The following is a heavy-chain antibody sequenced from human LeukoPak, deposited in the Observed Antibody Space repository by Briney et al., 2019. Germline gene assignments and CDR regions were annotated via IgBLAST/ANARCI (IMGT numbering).Heavy chain of an antibody. CDR1: GFAFSSYA. D-gene: IGHD3-22*01. V-gene: IGHV3-23*01. CDR2: IDGDGGRT. J-gene: IGHJ4*02. CDR3: AKDFYDSSGSRYDY. Sequence: GGSLRLSCTASGFAFSSYAMSWVRQAPGVGLEWVSTIDGDGGRTWHADSVRGRFTISRDNSKNTLFMQMNSLRAEDTAVYYCAKDFYDSSGSRYDYWGQGTLVTVSS.